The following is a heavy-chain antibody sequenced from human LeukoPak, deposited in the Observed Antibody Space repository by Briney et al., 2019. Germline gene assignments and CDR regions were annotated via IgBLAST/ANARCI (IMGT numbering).Heavy chain of an antibody. Sequence: GASVKVSCKASGYTFTSYGISWVRQAPGQGLEWMGWISAYNGNTNYAQKLQGRVTMTTDTSTSTAYMELRSLRSDDTALYYCARDGGLRIGSSGWAVNDAFDIWGQGTMVTVSS. D-gene: IGHD6-19*01. V-gene: IGHV1-18*01. J-gene: IGHJ3*02. CDR1: GYTFTSYG. CDR2: ISAYNGNT. CDR3: ARDGGLRIGSSGWAVNDAFDI.